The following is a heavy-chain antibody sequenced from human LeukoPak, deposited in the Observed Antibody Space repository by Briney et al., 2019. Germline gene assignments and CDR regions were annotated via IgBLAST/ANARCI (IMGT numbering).Heavy chain of an antibody. J-gene: IGHJ5*02. D-gene: IGHD7-27*01. V-gene: IGHV2-5*02. Sequence: SGPTLVNPTQPLTLTCTFSGFSLSTSAVAVGWIRQPPGKALEWLALIYWDDDSRYTPYLRSRLTITKDTSKNQVVLTMTNVNPLDNAPYYCSDRPGDGSLAFDPWGQGTLVTVSS. CDR3: SDRPGDGSLAFDP. CDR1: GFSLSTSAVA. CDR2: IYWDDDS.